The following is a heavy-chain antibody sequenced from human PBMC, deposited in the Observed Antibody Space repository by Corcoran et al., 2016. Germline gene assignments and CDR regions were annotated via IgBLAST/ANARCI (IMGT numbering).Heavy chain of an antibody. CDR3: ARESGILPAPTKTLDD. Sequence: QVQLVQSGTEVKKPGASVKVSCKASGYTFTSYNLHWVRQAPGQGLEWMGVVNPGSGDTIYAQKLQGRVTMTRDTSTSKVYMELSSLTSADTARDYCARESGILPAPTKTLDDWGQGTLVTVSS. CDR2: VNPGSGDT. V-gene: IGHV1-46*01. CDR1: GYTFTSYN. J-gene: IGHJ4*02. D-gene: IGHD2-2*01.